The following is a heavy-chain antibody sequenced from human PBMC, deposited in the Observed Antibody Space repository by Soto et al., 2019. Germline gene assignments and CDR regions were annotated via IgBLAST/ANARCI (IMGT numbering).Heavy chain of an antibody. V-gene: IGHV4-30-2*01. D-gene: IGHD6-19*01. CDR3: ASAFGGWPPDS. CDR1: GGSISSGGYS. Sequence: SETLSLTCAVSGGSISSGGYSWSWIRQPPGKGLEWIGYIYHSGSTYYNPSLKSRVTISVDRSKNQFSLKLSSVTAADTAVYYCASAFGGWPPDSWGQGTLVTVSS. CDR2: IYHSGST. J-gene: IGHJ4*02.